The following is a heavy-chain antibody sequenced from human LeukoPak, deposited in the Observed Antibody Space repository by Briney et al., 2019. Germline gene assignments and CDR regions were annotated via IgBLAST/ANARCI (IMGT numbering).Heavy chain of an antibody. Sequence: SETLSLTCTVSGGSISSGGYYWSWIRQHPGKGLEWIGYIYYSGSTYYNPSLKSRVTISVDTSKNQFSLKLSSVTAADTAVYYCARGVRSTAARGGDAFDIWGQGTMVTVSS. CDR2: IYYSGST. V-gene: IGHV4-31*03. J-gene: IGHJ3*02. CDR3: ARGVRSTAARGGDAFDI. CDR1: GGSISSGGYY. D-gene: IGHD6-6*01.